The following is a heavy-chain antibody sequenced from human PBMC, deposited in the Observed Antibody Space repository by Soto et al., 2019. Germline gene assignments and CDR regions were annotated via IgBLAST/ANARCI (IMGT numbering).Heavy chain of an antibody. D-gene: IGHD6-19*01. CDR1: GYTFTSYH. V-gene: IGHV1-46*01. CDR2: INPSGGST. J-gene: IGHJ6*02. Sequence: QVHLVQSGAEVKKPGASVTISCKASGYTFTSYHMHWVRQAPGQGLEWMGIINPSGGSTIYAQKCLGRVTMTRDTFASTVYMELSRLRSEDTAVYYCARVAVAVAGTPYYYGLDVWGQGTTVTVSS. CDR3: ARVAVAVAGTPYYYGLDV.